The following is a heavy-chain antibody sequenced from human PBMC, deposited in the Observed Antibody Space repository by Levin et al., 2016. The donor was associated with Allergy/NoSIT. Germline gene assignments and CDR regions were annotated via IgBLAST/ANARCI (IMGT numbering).Heavy chain of an antibody. D-gene: IGHD2-2*01. Sequence: GGSLRLSCAASGFTFSSYAMSWVRQAPGKGLEWVSAISGSGGSTYYADSVKGRFTISRDNSKNTLYLQMNSLRAEDTAVYYCAKNGHIVVVPAARDPFVGYWGQGTLVTVSS. J-gene: IGHJ4*02. V-gene: IGHV3-23*01. CDR1: GFTFSSYA. CDR3: AKNGHIVVVPAARDPFVGY. CDR2: ISGSGGST.